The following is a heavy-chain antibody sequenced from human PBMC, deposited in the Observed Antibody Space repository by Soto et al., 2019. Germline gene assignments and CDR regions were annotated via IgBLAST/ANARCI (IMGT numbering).Heavy chain of an antibody. V-gene: IGHV4-59*08. Sequence: QVQLQESGPGLVKPSETLSLTCTVSGGSISSDYWTWIRQPPGKGLEWIGFDYYSGRTNYNPSLKRRATISVDTSKSQLSLRLTSVTDADTAVYYCARIRYGDSGDYYFDYGGQGPLVTVSS. CDR1: GGSISSDY. J-gene: IGHJ4*02. CDR2: DYYSGRT. CDR3: ARIRYGDSGDYYFDY. D-gene: IGHD4-17*01.